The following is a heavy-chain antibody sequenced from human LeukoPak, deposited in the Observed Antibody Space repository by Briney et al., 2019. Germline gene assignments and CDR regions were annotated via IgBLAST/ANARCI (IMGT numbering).Heavy chain of an antibody. Sequence: ASVKVSCKASGYIFTRYYLHWVRQAPGQGLEWMGITNSDSGSTTYAQKFQGRVTVTRDTSQSTVYMELRGLKSEDTAVYYCARDLVVVVGPPLDYWGQGTLVTVSS. D-gene: IGHD2-15*01. CDR3: ARDLVVVVGPPLDY. CDR1: GYIFTRYY. CDR2: TNSDSGST. J-gene: IGHJ4*02. V-gene: IGHV1-46*01.